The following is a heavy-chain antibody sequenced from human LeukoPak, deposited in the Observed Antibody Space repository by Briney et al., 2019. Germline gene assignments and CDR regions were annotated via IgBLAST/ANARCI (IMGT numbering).Heavy chain of an antibody. Sequence: SETLSLTCTVSSGSISSSTYYRGWIRQPPGKGLEWIGTIYYTGSTYYNPSLKSRVTISVDTSKNQFSLKLTSVTAADTAVYYCARAVGTDGYNLWVYWGQGTLVTVSS. CDR2: IYYTGST. V-gene: IGHV4-39*07. CDR1: SGSISSSTYY. D-gene: IGHD5-24*01. CDR3: ARAVGTDGYNLWVY. J-gene: IGHJ4*02.